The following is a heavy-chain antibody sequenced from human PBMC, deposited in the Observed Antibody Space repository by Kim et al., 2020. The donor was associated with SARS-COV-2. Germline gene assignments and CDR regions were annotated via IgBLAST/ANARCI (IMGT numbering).Heavy chain of an antibody. J-gene: IGHJ6*02. D-gene: IGHD2-2*01. CDR2: ISGSGGST. V-gene: IGHV3-23*01. Sequence: GGSLRLFCAASGFTFSSDAMSWVRQAPGKGLEWVSAISGSGGSTYYADSVKGRFTISRDNSKNTLYLQMNSLRAEDTAVDYCAKVVGRSSSTSWDYYYGMDVWGQGTTVTVSS. CDR1: GFTFSSDA. CDR3: AKVVGRSSSTSWDYYYGMDV.